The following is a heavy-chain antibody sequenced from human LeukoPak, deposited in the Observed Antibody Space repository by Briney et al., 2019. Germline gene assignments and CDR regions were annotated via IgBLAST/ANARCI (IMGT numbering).Heavy chain of an antibody. D-gene: IGHD5-18*01. CDR2: IYYSGST. Sequence: PSETLSLTCTVSGGSINSYYWSWIRQPPGKGLEWIGYIYYSGSTNYNPSLKSRVTISVDTSKNQFSLKLSSVTAADTAVYYCASLRRYSYGEIDYWGQGTLVTVSS. J-gene: IGHJ4*02. CDR1: GGSINSYY. CDR3: ASLRRYSYGEIDY. V-gene: IGHV4-59*01.